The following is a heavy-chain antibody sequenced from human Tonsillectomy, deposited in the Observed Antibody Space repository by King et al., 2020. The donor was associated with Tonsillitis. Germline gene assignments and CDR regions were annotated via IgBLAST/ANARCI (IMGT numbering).Heavy chain of an antibody. CDR1: GGSISSGSYY. D-gene: IGHD1-1*01. J-gene: IGHJ5*02. CDR3: AGSTYNSRDSWFDP. Sequence: QLQESGPGLVKPSQTLSLTCTVSGGSISSGSYYWSWIRQPAGKGLEWIGRIYTSGSTNYNPSLKSRVTISVDTSKNQFSLKLSSVTAADTAVYYCAGSTYNSRDSWFDPWGQGTLVTVSS. CDR2: IYTSGST. V-gene: IGHV4-61*02.